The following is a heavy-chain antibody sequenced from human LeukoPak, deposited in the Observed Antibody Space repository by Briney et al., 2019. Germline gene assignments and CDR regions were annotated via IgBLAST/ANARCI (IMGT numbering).Heavy chain of an antibody. D-gene: IGHD3-10*01. CDR1: GGSFSGYY. V-gene: IGHV4-34*01. Sequence: SETLSLTCAVYGGSFSGYYWSWIRQPPGKGLEWIGEINRSGSTNYNPSLKSRVTISVDTSKNQFSLKLSSVTAADTAVYYCARTRVRGVYPDYFDYWGQGTLVTVSS. CDR2: INRSGST. CDR3: ARTRVRGVYPDYFDY. J-gene: IGHJ4*02.